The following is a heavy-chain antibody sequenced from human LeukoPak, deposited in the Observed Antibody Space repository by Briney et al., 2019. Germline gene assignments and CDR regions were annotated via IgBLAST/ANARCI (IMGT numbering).Heavy chain of an antibody. J-gene: IGHJ6*03. D-gene: IGHD1-1*01. CDR2: ISYDGSHK. CDR1: GFTFSSFA. Sequence: AGSLRLSCAASGFTFSSFAMHWVRQAPGKGLEWVAVISYDGSHKYYADSVKGRFTISRDNSKNTLYLQMNSLRPEDTAVYYCARDPTGHYYYYYYMDVWGKGTTVTVSS. CDR3: ARDPTGHYYYYYYMDV. V-gene: IGHV3-30*01.